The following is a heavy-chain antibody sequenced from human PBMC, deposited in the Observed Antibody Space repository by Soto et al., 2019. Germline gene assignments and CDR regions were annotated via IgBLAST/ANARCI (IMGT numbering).Heavy chain of an antibody. J-gene: IGHJ4*02. D-gene: IGHD4-17*01. Sequence: QVQLVQSGAEVKKPGAPVKVSCKASGYTFTSYGISWERQAPGQELEWKGWISAYKGNTNYAQKLQGGGTMTTDTSTSTADMELRSLRSDDTAVDYCAGDADGDPGYWGQGTLVTVSS. CDR2: ISAYKGNT. CDR3: AGDADGDPGY. CDR1: GYTFTSYG. V-gene: IGHV1-18*01.